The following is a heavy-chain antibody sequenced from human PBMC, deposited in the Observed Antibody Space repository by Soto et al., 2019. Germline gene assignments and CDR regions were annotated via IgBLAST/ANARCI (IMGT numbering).Heavy chain of an antibody. D-gene: IGHD5-12*01. CDR3: AKDRGYSSDFDY. J-gene: IGHJ4*02. V-gene: IGHV3-23*01. CDR2: ISGRGGST. CDR1: GFTFSDYV. Sequence: EVQLLESGGTLVQPGGSLRLSRAASGFTFSDYVMSWVRQAPGKGLQWVSAISGRGGSTYYADSVKGRFTISRDNSKNTLYLQMNSLRVEDTAVYYCAKDRGYSSDFDYWGQGTLVTVSS.